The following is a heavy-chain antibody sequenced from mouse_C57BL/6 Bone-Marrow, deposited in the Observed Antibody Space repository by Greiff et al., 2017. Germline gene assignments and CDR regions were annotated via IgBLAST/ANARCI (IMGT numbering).Heavy chain of an antibody. CDR3: AREERGLDY. Sequence: VQLQQPGAELVKPGASVKLSCKASGYTFTSYWMQWVKQRPGQGLEWIVEIDPSDSYTNYNQKFKGKATLTVDTSSSTAYMQLSSLTSEDSAVYYCAREERGLDYWGQGTTLTVSS. CDR1: GYTFTSYW. J-gene: IGHJ2*01. V-gene: IGHV1-50*01. CDR2: IDPSDSYT.